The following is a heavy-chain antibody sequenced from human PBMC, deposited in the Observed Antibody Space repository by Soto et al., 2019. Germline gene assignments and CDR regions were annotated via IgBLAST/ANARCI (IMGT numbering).Heavy chain of an antibody. CDR2: INHSGST. J-gene: IGHJ2*01. CDR3: GRGREHLLPHIYFDL. V-gene: IGHV4-34*01. CDR1: GGSFSGYY. Sequence: QGQLQQWGAGLLKPSETLSLTCAVYGGSFSGYYWSWIRQPPGKGLEWIGEINHSGSTNYNPFLITRVIISEVTPKNQVSLKLSSVTAADTSVYYCGRGREHLLPHIYFDLWGRGTLVTVSS. D-gene: IGHD1-26*01.